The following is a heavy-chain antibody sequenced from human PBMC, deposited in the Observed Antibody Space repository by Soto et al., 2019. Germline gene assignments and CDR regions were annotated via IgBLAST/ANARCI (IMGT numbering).Heavy chain of an antibody. CDR1: GGSFSGYY. J-gene: IGHJ6*02. V-gene: IGHV4-34*01. CDR3: ARVIRVFGGYDRGMDV. CDR2: INHSGST. D-gene: IGHD5-12*01. Sequence: SETLSLTCAVYGGSFSGYYWSWIRQPPGKGLEWIGEINHSGSTYYNPSLKSRVTISVDTSKNQFSLKLSSVTAADTAVYYCARVIRVFGGYDRGMDVWGQGTTVTVSS.